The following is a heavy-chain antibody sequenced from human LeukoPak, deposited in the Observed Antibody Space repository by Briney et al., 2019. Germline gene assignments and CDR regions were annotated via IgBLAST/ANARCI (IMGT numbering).Heavy chain of an antibody. CDR3: ARTLVRGLPGMDV. Sequence: ASVTVSCKASGYTFASYDINWVRQATGQGFEYLGWMNPNSGHTGYAQKVQGRFTMTWDTSVSTAYMELSSLSSEDTAVYYCARTLVRGLPGMDVWGQGTTVTVSS. CDR2: MNPNSGHT. D-gene: IGHD3-10*01. J-gene: IGHJ6*02. V-gene: IGHV1-8*01. CDR1: GYTFASYD.